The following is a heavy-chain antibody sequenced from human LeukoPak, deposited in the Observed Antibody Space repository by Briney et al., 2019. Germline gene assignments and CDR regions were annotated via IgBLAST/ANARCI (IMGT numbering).Heavy chain of an antibody. CDR1: GGSFSGYY. CDR2: INHSGST. D-gene: IGHD5-24*01. Sequence: PSETLSLTCAVYGGSFSGYYWSWIRQPPGKGLEWIGEINHSGSTNYNPSLKSRVTISVDTSKTQFSLKLSSVTAADTAVYYCARSRLHPIIFDYWGQGTLVTVSS. V-gene: IGHV4-34*01. CDR3: ARSRLHPIIFDY. J-gene: IGHJ4*02.